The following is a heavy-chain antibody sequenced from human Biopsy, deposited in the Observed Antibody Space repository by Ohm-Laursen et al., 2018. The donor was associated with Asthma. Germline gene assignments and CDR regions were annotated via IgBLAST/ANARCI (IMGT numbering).Heavy chain of an antibody. CDR1: YGSITSGGYY. CDR3: ARAQDYYDSRGYYRSFDY. D-gene: IGHD3-22*01. J-gene: IGHJ4*02. V-gene: IGHV4-31*02. Sequence: SQTLSLTWTVSYGSITSGGYYWTWIRQHPGKGLEWIGSIYYSGSTNYNPSLKSRVTISVDTSKNQFSLKLSSVTAADTAVYYCARAQDYYDSRGYYRSFDYWGQGTLVTVSS. CDR2: IYYSGST.